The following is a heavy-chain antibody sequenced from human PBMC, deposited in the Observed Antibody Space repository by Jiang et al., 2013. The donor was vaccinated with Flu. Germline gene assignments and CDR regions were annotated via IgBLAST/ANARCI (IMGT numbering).Heavy chain of an antibody. CDR3: ARHSRGGFGGSSWYWFDP. D-gene: IGHD6-13*01. Sequence: GAEVKKPGESLKISCKGSGYSFTSYWIGWVRQMPGKGLEWMGIIYPGDSDTRYSPSFQGQVTISADKSISTAYLQWSSLKASDTAMYYCARHSRGGFGGSSWYWFDPWGQGTLVTVSS. V-gene: IGHV5-51*01. J-gene: IGHJ5*02. CDR1: GYSFTSYW. CDR2: IYPGDSDT.